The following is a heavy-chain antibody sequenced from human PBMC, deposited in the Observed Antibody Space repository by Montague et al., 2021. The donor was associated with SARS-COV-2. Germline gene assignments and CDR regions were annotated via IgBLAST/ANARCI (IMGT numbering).Heavy chain of an antibody. V-gene: IGHV4-39*01. J-gene: IGHJ4*02. CDR3: TRHVHMTWPEPSPGFDY. Sequence: SETLSLTCTVSGDSISSSSYNWGWIRQPPGKGLEWIGSVHYNGRTYYNPSLKSRVTIYVDTSKNQISLRLSSVTAADTAVYYSTRHVHMTWPEPSPGFDYWGLGTLVTVSS. D-gene: IGHD1-1*01. CDR2: VHYNGRT. CDR1: GDSISSSSYN.